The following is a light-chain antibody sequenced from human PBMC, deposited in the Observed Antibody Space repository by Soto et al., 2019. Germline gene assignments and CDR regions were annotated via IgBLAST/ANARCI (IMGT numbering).Light chain of an antibody. CDR2: EVT. Sequence: QSALTQPPSAYGSPGQSVTISCNGTSSDVGAYNYVSWYQQHAGKAPKLVIYEVTKRPSGVPDRFSGSKSANTASLTVSGLQAEDEADCYCSSFASSNTWVFGGGTKLTVL. CDR3: SSFASSNTWV. CDR1: SSDVGAYNY. V-gene: IGLV2-8*01. J-gene: IGLJ3*02.